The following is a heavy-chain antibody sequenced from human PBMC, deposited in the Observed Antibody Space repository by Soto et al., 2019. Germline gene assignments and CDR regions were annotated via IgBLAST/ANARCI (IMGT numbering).Heavy chain of an antibody. CDR2: ISYDGSNK. V-gene: IGHV3-30*18. J-gene: IGHJ4*02. CDR1: GFTFSSYG. Sequence: QVQLVESGGGVVQPGRSLRLSCAASGFTFSSYGMHWVRQAPGKGLEWVAVISYDGSNKYYEDSVKGRFTISRDNSKNTLYLQMNSLRAEDTAVYYCAKSDREYSSGWYFVYWGQGTLVTVSS. D-gene: IGHD6-19*01. CDR3: AKSDREYSSGWYFVY.